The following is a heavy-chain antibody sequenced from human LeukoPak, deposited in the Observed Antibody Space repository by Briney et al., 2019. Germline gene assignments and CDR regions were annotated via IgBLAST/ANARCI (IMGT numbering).Heavy chain of an antibody. D-gene: IGHD5-18*01. Sequence: PGGSLRLSGAGSGLTFDDYAMHWVRQAPGKGLEWVSSISWNSGSIGYADSVKGRFTISRDNAKNSLYLQMNSLRAEDTALYYCAKVLNRRAIVTGVNFDYWGQGTLVTVSS. CDR3: AKVLNRRAIVTGVNFDY. CDR1: GLTFDDYA. J-gene: IGHJ4*02. V-gene: IGHV3-9*01. CDR2: ISWNSGSI.